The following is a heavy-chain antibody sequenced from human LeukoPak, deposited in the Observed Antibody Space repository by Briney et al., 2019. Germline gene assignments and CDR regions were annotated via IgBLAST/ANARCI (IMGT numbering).Heavy chain of an antibody. CDR2: IKQDGGEK. CDR3: ARLTTVTTFDY. Sequence: PGGSLRLSCAASGFTFSRYWMSWVRQVPGKGLEWVANIKQDGGEKYYVDSVKGRFTISRDNAKNSLYLQMDSLRAEDTAMYYCARLTTVTTFDYWGQGTLVTVSS. CDR1: GFTFSRYW. D-gene: IGHD4-17*01. V-gene: IGHV3-7*01. J-gene: IGHJ4*02.